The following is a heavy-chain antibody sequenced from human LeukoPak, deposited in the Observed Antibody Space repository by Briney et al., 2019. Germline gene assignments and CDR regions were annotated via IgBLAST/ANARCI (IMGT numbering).Heavy chain of an antibody. CDR2: INPNSGGT. CDR3: AKCYVRWAITGTTDY. Sequence: ASVKVSCKASGYTFTGYYMHWVRQAPGQGLEWMGWINPNSGGTNYAQKFQGRVTMTRGTAISTAYMELSRLRSDDTAVYYCAKCYVRWAITGTTDYWGQGTLVTVSS. D-gene: IGHD1-20*01. CDR1: GYTFTGYY. V-gene: IGHV1-2*02. J-gene: IGHJ4*02.